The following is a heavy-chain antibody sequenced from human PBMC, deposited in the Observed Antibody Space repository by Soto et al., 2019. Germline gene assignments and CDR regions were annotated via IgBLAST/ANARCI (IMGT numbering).Heavy chain of an antibody. Sequence: QVQLVQSGAEVRKPGSSVTVSCKASGGTFSNYAISWVRQAPGQGLEWMGGIIPIVGTGSYAEKFQGRVTITEAKPTTTAYMKLRRLRFVDTSVYYCARVVILVATASTHYCCRVDVWGLGTTVTVSS. CDR2: IIPIVGTG. D-gene: IGHD2-2*01. CDR1: GGTFSNYA. CDR3: ARVVILVATASTHYCCRVDV. J-gene: IGHJ6*02. V-gene: IGHV1-69*06.